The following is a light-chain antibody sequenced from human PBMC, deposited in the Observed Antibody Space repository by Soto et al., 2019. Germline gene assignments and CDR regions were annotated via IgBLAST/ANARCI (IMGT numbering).Light chain of an antibody. CDR3: QQYGSSPIT. CDR2: GAS. CDR1: QSISRY. Sequence: NVFAQVPSTLAFSSGERTTLPRRASQSISRYLAWYQQKPGQGPRLLIYGASSRATGTPDRFSGSGSGTDFTLTISRLEPEDFAVYYCQQYGSSPITFGQGTRLEIK. J-gene: IGKJ5*01. V-gene: IGKV3-20*01.